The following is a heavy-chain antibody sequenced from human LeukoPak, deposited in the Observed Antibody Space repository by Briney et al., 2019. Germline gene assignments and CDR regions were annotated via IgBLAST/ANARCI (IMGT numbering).Heavy chain of an antibody. Sequence: GASVKVSCKASGYTFTSYDINWVRQATGQGLEWMGWINPNSGDTKYPQRFQGRVTMTRDTSISTAYMELSRLRSDDTAVYYCARDENGRDGYMDVWGKGTTVTVSS. CDR3: ARDENGRDGYMDV. CDR1: GYTFTSYD. V-gene: IGHV1-2*02. CDR2: INPNSGDT. J-gene: IGHJ6*03.